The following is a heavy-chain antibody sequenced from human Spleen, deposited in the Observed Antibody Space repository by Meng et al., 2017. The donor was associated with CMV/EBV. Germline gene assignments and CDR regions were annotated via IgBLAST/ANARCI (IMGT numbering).Heavy chain of an antibody. J-gene: IGHJ4*02. Sequence: GGSLRLSCAASGFPFSNYDMHWLRQAPGKGLEWVSAISGSGLSTYYADSVKGRFTISRDNSKNTLYLQMNSLKAEDTAVYYCVKVLRVLGVTLNYWGQGTLVTVSS. CDR3: VKVLRVLGVTLNY. V-gene: IGHV3-23*01. CDR1: GFPFSNYD. CDR2: ISGSGLST. D-gene: IGHD2-8*02.